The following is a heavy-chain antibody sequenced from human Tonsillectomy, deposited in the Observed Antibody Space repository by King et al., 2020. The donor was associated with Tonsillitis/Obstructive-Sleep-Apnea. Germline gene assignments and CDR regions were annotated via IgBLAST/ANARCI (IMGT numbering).Heavy chain of an antibody. V-gene: IGHV1-46*01. CDR2: INPSGGST. CDR3: ARVFCGCNPFGY. Sequence: QLVQSGAEVKKPGASVKVSCKASGYTFTDYYMHWVRQAPGQGLEWMGIINPSGGSTSYAQKFQGRVTMTRDTSTSTVYMELSSVRSEDTAVYYCARVFCGCNPFGYWGQGTLVTVSS. D-gene: IGHD6-19*01. CDR1: GYTFTDYY. J-gene: IGHJ4*02.